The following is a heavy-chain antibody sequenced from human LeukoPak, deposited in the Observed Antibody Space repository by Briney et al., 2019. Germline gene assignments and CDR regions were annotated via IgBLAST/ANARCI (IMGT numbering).Heavy chain of an antibody. CDR1: GFSLSTSGVG. CDR3: ARRVRGVSRDGYNTGTFTFDI. Sequence: SGPTLVKPTQTLTLTCTFSGFSLSTSGVGVRWIRQPQGKALEWLALIYWYDDKRYSPSLKSRLTINKDTSKTQVVLTMTNMEPVDTATYYCARRVRGVSRDGYNTGTFTFDIWGQGTMVTVSS. J-gene: IGHJ3*02. D-gene: IGHD5-24*01. CDR2: IYWYDDK. V-gene: IGHV2-5*01.